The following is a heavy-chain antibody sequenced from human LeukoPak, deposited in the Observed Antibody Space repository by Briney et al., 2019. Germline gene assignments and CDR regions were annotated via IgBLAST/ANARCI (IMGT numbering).Heavy chain of an antibody. CDR2: ISGYNGNT. CDR3: ARDRYDYVWGSYHGDFDY. D-gene: IGHD3-16*02. J-gene: IGHJ4*02. V-gene: IGHV1-18*01. Sequence: ASVKVSCKASGYTFTSYGISWVRQAPGQGLEWMGWISGYNGNTNYAQKLQGRVTMTTDTSTSTAYMELRSLRSDDTAVYYCARDRYDYVWGSYHGDFDYWGQGTLVTVSS. CDR1: GYTFTSYG.